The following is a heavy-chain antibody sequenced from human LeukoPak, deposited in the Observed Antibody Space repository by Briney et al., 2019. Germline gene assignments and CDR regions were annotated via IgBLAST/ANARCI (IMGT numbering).Heavy chain of an antibody. CDR3: ARVGSSGWLDY. V-gene: IGHV4-31*03. CDR1: GGSISSGGYY. Sequence: SETLSLTCTVSGGSISSGGYYWSWIRQHPGKGLEWIGYIYYSGGTYYNPSLKSRVTISVDTSKNQFSLKLSSVTAADTAVYYCARVGSSGWLDYWGQGTLVTVSS. J-gene: IGHJ4*02. D-gene: IGHD6-19*01. CDR2: IYYSGGT.